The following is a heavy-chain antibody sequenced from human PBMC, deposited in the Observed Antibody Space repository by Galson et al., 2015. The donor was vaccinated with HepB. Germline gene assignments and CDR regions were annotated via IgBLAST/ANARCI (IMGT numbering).Heavy chain of an antibody. CDR2: SDPRDGET. Sequence: SVKVSCKVSGYSLSALSMHWVRQAPGKGLEWMGGSDPRDGETIYAQRFQGRVSMTGDTSTDTAYIQVTSLRSEDTAVYYCATGSFWSGFSNWGQGTLVTVSS. V-gene: IGHV1-24*01. CDR1: GYSLSALS. J-gene: IGHJ4*02. CDR3: ATGSFWSGFSN. D-gene: IGHD3-3*01.